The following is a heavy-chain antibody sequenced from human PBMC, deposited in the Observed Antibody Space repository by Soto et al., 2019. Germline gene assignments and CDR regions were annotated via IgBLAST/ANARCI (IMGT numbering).Heavy chain of an antibody. CDR3: ERDPPLSMIGVVGVDDF. V-gene: IGHV3-21*06. J-gene: IGHJ4*02. CDR1: GFTLTNEN. CDR2: ISSRSTFI. Sequence: GGSLRLSCTVLGFTLTNENMNWVRQAPGKGLEWVSSISSRSTFINYADSVKGRFTISRDNDKGLVYLQMNSLRAEDTAVYYCERDPPLSMIGVVGVDDFWGQGTLVTVSS. D-gene: IGHD3-22*01.